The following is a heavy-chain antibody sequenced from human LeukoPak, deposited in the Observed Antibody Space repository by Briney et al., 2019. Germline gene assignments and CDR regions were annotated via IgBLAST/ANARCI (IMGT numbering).Heavy chain of an antibody. Sequence: GRSLRLSCAASGFTFSSYDMHWVRQAPGKGLEWVAVISYDGSNKYYADSVKGQFTISRDNSKNTLYLQMNSLTAEDTAVYYCAKGRYTPDPWGQGTLVTVSS. V-gene: IGHV3-30*18. CDR1: GFTFSSYD. D-gene: IGHD5-18*01. CDR2: ISYDGSNK. J-gene: IGHJ5*02. CDR3: AKGRYTPDP.